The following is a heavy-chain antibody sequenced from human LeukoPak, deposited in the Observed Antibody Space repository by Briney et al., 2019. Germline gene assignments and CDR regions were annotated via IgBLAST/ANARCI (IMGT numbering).Heavy chain of an antibody. V-gene: IGHV1-2*02. Sequence: ASVKVSCKASGYTFTGYYMHWVRQAPGQGLEWMGWTNPNSGGTNYAQKFEGRVTMTRDTSISTAYMELSRLRSDDTAVYYCARVGSVAAAGTGGVYWGQGTLVTVSS. J-gene: IGHJ4*02. CDR1: GYTFTGYY. CDR2: TNPNSGGT. D-gene: IGHD6-13*01. CDR3: ARVGSVAAAGTGGVY.